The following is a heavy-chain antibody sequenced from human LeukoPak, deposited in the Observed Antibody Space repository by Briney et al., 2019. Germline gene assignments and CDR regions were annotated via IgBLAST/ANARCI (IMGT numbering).Heavy chain of an antibody. J-gene: IGHJ5*02. CDR2: IRYDGSNK. CDR1: GLTFSSYG. CDR3: ATYLGIAVAGSGSGATQA. Sequence: GGSLRLSCVAAGLTFSSYGMHWVPQGPGKGLERVAFIRYDGSNKYYADSVKGRFTISRDNYKNTLYLQMNSLRGEDTAVYYCATYLGIAVAGSGSGATQAWGQGTLVTVSS. D-gene: IGHD6-19*01. V-gene: IGHV3-30*02.